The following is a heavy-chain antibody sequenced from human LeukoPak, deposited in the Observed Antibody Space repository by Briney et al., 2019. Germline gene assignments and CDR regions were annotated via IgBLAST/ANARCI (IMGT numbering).Heavy chain of an antibody. D-gene: IGHD5-12*01. CDR1: GFIFRDFS. CDR3: ARAKDIMATLDY. J-gene: IGHJ4*02. V-gene: IGHV3-7*01. Sequence: GGSLRLSCSVSGFIFRDFSMSWVRQAPGKGLEWVAKMNEYGSEIFYVDSVKGRFTISRDNGKNSLYLQMNRLRAEDTAVYYCARAKDIMATLDYWGQGTLVTVSS. CDR2: MNEYGSEI.